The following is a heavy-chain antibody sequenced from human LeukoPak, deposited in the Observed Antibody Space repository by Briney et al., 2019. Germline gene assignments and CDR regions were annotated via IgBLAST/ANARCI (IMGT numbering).Heavy chain of an antibody. Sequence: SVKVSCKASGFTFTSSAVQWVRQARGQRLEWIGWIVVGSGNTNYAQKFQERVTITRDMSTSTAYMELSSLRSEDTAVYYCAATTMSVAASGAFDIWGQGTMVTVSS. D-gene: IGHD3-10*01. CDR1: GFTFTSSA. V-gene: IGHV1-58*01. CDR2: IVVGSGNT. CDR3: AATTMSVAASGAFDI. J-gene: IGHJ3*02.